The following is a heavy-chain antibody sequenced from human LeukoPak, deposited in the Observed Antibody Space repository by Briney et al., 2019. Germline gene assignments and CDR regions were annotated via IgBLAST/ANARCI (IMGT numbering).Heavy chain of an antibody. CDR2: IYASGRT. J-gene: IGHJ4*02. CDR3: AREGNRGFVVVIATTRAYFDY. Sequence: PSETLSLTCTVSGGSISSGGYSWTWIRQPAGKGLEWIGRIYASGRTNYNPSLKSRVTISVDKSQNQFSLNLSSVTAAETAVYYCAREGNRGFVVVIATTRAYFDYWGQGTPVTVSS. V-gene: IGHV4-61*02. D-gene: IGHD2-15*01. CDR1: GGSISSGGYS.